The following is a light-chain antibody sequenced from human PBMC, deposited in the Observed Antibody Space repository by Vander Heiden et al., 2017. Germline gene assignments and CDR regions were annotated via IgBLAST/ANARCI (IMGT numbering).Light chain of an antibody. CDR2: EGT. CDR3: SSYAASNDYVL. Sequence: QSALTQPPSASGSPGQSVPISCTGTSSDVGGYNYVSWYQQHPGRAPKLIIYEGTNRPSGVPDRVSGSKSGNTASLTVSGRQAEDEADYYCSSYAASNDYVLFGGGTKLTVL. CDR1: SSDVGGYNY. J-gene: IGLJ2*01. V-gene: IGLV2-8*01.